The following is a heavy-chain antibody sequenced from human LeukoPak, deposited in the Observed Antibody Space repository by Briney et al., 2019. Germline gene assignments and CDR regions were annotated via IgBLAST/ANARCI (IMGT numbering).Heavy chain of an antibody. V-gene: IGHV4-38-2*01. CDR3: ARVYCSSTSCYFLPLNWFDP. CDR1: GYSISCGYY. CDR2: IYHSGST. D-gene: IGHD2-2*01. J-gene: IGHJ5*02. Sequence: SETLSLTCAVSGYSISCGYYWGWIRQPPGKGLEWIGSIYHSGSTYYNPSLKSRVTISVDTSKNQFSLKLSSVTAADTAVYYCARVYCSSTSCYFLPLNWFDPWGQGTLVTVSS.